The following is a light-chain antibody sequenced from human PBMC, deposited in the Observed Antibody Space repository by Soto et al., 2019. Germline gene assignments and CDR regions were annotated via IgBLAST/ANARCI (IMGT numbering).Light chain of an antibody. Sequence: EIVMTQSPATLSVSPGERATLSCRARQSVSNNLAWYHQKPGQAPRLLIYGASTRATGIPARFSGSGSGTEFTLTISSLQSEDFAVYYCQQYNNWPSLFGPGTKVDIK. V-gene: IGKV3-15*01. CDR1: QSVSNN. CDR3: QQYNNWPSL. J-gene: IGKJ3*01. CDR2: GAS.